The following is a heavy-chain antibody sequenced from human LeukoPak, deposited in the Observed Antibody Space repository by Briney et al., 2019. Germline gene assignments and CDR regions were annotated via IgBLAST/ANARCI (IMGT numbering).Heavy chain of an antibody. CDR2: ISGDGVST. Sequence: TGGSLRLSCAASGFTFSSYEMNWVRQAPGQGLEWVSLISGDGVSTFFTDSVKGRFSISRDNSKNSLFLEMSSLRTEDTAMYYCARESGKFDYWGQGTLVAVSS. V-gene: IGHV3-43*02. J-gene: IGHJ4*02. CDR3: ARESGKFDY. CDR1: GFTFSSYE.